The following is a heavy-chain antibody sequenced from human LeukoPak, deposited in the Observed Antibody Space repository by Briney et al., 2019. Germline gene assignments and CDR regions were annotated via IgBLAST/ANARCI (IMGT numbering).Heavy chain of an antibody. CDR1: GGSFSGYY. CDR3: ARDPRGLYGSGSYFDY. J-gene: IGHJ4*02. Sequence: SETLSLTCAVYGGSFSGYYWSWIRQPAGKGLEWIGEINHSGSTNYNPSLKSRVTISVDTSKNQFSLKLSSVTAADTAVYYCARDPRGLYGSGSYFDYWGQGTLVTVSS. D-gene: IGHD3-10*01. CDR2: INHSGST. V-gene: IGHV4-34*01.